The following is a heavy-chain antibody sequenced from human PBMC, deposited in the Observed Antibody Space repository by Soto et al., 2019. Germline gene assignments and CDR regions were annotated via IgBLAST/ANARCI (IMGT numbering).Heavy chain of an antibody. J-gene: IGHJ4*02. V-gene: IGHV3-74*01. CDR1: GFTFSSYW. Sequence: HPGGSLRLSCAASGFTFSSYWMHWVRQTPGKGLVWVSRIDSAGSTTTYADSVKGRFTISRDNAKNTLYLQMSSLRAEDTAIYYCARDQTVAGPTTFDHCGQGTLVTVSS. D-gene: IGHD6-19*01. CDR2: IDSAGSTT. CDR3: ARDQTVAGPTTFDH.